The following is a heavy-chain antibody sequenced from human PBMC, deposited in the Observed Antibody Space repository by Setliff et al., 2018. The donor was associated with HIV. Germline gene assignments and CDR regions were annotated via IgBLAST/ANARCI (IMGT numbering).Heavy chain of an antibody. V-gene: IGHV4-61*02. D-gene: IGHD6-13*01. CDR2: INTSGST. CDR1: NGSISSGTFY. Sequence: SETLSLTCTVSNGSISSGTFYWNWIRQPAGKGLEWIGRINTSGSTNYNPSLKSRVTISVDKSQNQFSLKLSSVTAADTAVYYCARDFKRYNSPCRFDPWGQGTLVTGSS. J-gene: IGHJ5*02. CDR3: ARDFKRYNSPCRFDP.